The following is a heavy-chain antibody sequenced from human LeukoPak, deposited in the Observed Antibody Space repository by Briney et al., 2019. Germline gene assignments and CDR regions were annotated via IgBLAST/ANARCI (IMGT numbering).Heavy chain of an antibody. J-gene: IGHJ6*02. Sequence: ASVKVSCKASGYTFTGYYMHWVRQAPGQGLEWMGIINPSGGSTSYAQKFQGRVTMTRDTSTSTVYMELSSLRSEDTAVYYCARVGIVGATTSDYGMDVWGQGTTVTVSS. CDR1: GYTFTGYY. V-gene: IGHV1-46*01. CDR3: ARVGIVGATTSDYGMDV. CDR2: INPSGGST. D-gene: IGHD1-26*01.